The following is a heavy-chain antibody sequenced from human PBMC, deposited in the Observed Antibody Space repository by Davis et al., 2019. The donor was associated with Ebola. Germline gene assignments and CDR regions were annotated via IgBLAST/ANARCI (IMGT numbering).Heavy chain of an antibody. CDR3: ARESNYVRFDP. CDR1: GVSISNVNYY. Sequence: MPSETLSLTCTVSGVSISNVNYYWSWIRQPPGKGLEWIGSIYYSGSTYYNPSLKSRVTISVDTSKNQFSLKLSSVTAADTAVYYCARESNYVRFDPWGQGTLVTVSS. V-gene: IGHV4-39*07. CDR2: IYYSGST. D-gene: IGHD4-11*01. J-gene: IGHJ5*02.